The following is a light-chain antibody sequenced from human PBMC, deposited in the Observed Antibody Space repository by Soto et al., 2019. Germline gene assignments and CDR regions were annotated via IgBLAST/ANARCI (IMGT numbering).Light chain of an antibody. Sequence: QSALTQPASVSGSPGQSITISFTGTISDDGGYNDVSWYQQHPGKAPKLMIYDVSNRPSGVSNRFSGSKSGNTAALTISGLQAEHEADYYCSSYTSSSSYVFGTGTKLTVL. J-gene: IGLJ1*01. CDR1: ISDDGGYND. CDR2: DVS. V-gene: IGLV2-14*01. CDR3: SSYTSSSSYV.